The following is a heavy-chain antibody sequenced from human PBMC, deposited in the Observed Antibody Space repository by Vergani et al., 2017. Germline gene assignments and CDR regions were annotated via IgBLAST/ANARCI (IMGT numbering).Heavy chain of an antibody. Sequence: QVQLQESGPGLVKPSETLSLTCAVSGYSISSSNWWSWVRQPPGKGLEWIGSIHYSENTNYNPSLKTRVTISVDTSKNQFSLTLTSVTAADTAVYYCASDTHSGQRADRWGQGILVTVTS. J-gene: IGHJ5*02. V-gene: IGHV4-4*02. CDR1: GYSISSSNW. CDR2: IHYSENT. D-gene: IGHD6-19*01. CDR3: ASDTHSGQRADR.